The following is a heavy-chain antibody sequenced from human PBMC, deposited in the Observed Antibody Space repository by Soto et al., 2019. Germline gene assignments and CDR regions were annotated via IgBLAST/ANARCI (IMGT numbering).Heavy chain of an antibody. Sequence: GGSLRLSCSASGFTFSSYAMHWVRQAPGKGLEYVSAISSNGGSTYYADSVKGRFTISRDNSKNTLYLQMSSLRAEDTAVYYCARGLKNYYGVDVWGQGTTVTVSS. CDR2: ISSNGGST. J-gene: IGHJ6*02. CDR1: GFTFSSYA. V-gene: IGHV3-64D*08. CDR3: ARGLKNYYGVDV.